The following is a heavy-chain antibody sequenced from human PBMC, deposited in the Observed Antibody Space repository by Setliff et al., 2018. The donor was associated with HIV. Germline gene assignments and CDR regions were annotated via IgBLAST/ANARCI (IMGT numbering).Heavy chain of an antibody. J-gene: IGHJ6*02. CDR3: ARDDEMGTVTEHYYYGMGV. CDR1: GYTFTGYY. Sequence: ASVKVSCKASGYTFTGYYVHWVRQAPGQGLERMGWINPNNGGTNYAQKFQGRVTMTRDTSISTAYMELNRLRSDDTAVYYCARDDEMGTVTEHYYYGMGVWGQGTTVTVSS. V-gene: IGHV1-2*02. D-gene: IGHD4-4*01. CDR2: INPNNGGT.